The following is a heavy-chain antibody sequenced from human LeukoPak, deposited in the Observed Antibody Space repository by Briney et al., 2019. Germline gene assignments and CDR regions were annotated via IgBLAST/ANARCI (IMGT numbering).Heavy chain of an antibody. CDR1: GFTLGSYG. Sequence: QPGRSLRLSCAASGFTLGSYGMHWVRQAPGKGLEWVAVISFDGSNEYYADSVKGRFTISRDNSKNTLYLQMNSLRSEDTAVYYCAKAPSIVGANEGDAFDVWGQGTMVTVSA. CDR2: ISFDGSNE. CDR3: AKAPSIVGANEGDAFDV. V-gene: IGHV3-30*18. J-gene: IGHJ3*01. D-gene: IGHD1-26*01.